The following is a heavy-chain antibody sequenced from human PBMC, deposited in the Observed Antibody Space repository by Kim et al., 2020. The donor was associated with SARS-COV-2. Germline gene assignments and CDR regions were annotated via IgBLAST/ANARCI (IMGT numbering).Heavy chain of an antibody. D-gene: IGHD3-10*01. V-gene: IGHV3-23*01. CDR1: GFTFSSYA. Sequence: GGSLRLSCAASGFTFSSYAMSWVRQAPGKGLEWVSAISGSGGSTYYADSVKGRFTISRDNSKNTLYLQMNSLRAEDTAVYYCAKCPYYGSGSYWFDPWGQGTLVTVSS. CDR3: AKCPYYGSGSYWFDP. J-gene: IGHJ5*02. CDR2: ISGSGGST.